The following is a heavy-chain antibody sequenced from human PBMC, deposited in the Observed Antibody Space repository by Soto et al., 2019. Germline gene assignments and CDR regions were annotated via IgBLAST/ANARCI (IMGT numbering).Heavy chain of an antibody. Sequence: GGSLRLSCAASGFTFSSYAMHWVRQAPGKGLEWVAVISYDGSNKYYADSVKGRFTISRDNSKNTLYLQMNSLRAEDTAVYYCARGISRSESSSWYYYYYGMDVWGQGTTVTVSS. J-gene: IGHJ6*02. CDR1: GFTFSSYA. CDR2: ISYDGSNK. V-gene: IGHV3-30-3*01. CDR3: ARGISRSESSSWYYYYYGMDV. D-gene: IGHD6-13*01.